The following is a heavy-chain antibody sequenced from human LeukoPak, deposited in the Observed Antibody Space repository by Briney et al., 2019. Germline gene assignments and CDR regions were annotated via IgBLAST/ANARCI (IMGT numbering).Heavy chain of an antibody. D-gene: IGHD3-10*01. Sequence: GASVKVSCKASGYTFTGYYMHWVRQAPGQGLEWMGWINPNSGGTNYAQKLQGRVTMTTDTSTSTAYMELRSLRSDDTAVYYCARVRITMVRGVITAVDYWGQGTLVTVSS. J-gene: IGHJ4*02. CDR1: GYTFTGYY. CDR2: INPNSGGT. CDR3: ARVRITMVRGVITAVDY. V-gene: IGHV1-2*02.